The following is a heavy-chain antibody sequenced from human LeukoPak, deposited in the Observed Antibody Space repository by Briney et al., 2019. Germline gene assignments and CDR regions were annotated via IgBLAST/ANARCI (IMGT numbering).Heavy chain of an antibody. CDR1: GGSVSSGSYY. CDR2: IYYSGST. CDR3: ARADIIVGALWAEYNWFDP. Sequence: SETLSLTCTVSGGSVSSGSYYWSWIRQPPGKGLEWIGYIYYSGSTNYNPSLKSRVTISVDTSKNQFSLKLSSVTAADTAVYYCARADIIVGALWAEYNWFDPWGQGTLVTVSS. V-gene: IGHV4-61*01. D-gene: IGHD1-26*01. J-gene: IGHJ5*02.